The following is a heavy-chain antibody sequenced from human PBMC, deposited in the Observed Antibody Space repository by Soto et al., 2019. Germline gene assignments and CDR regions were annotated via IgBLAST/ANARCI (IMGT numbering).Heavy chain of an antibody. J-gene: IGHJ4*02. D-gene: IGHD1-26*01. V-gene: IGHV3-30*18. Sequence: QVRLVESGGGVVQPGRSLRLSCAASGFTFSSYGMHWVRQAPGKGLEWVAVISYDGSNKYYADSVKGRFTISRDNSKNTLDLQMNSLRAEDTAGYYGAKDRSGSYLDYWGQGTLVTVSS. CDR2: ISYDGSNK. CDR1: GFTFSSYG. CDR3: AKDRSGSYLDY.